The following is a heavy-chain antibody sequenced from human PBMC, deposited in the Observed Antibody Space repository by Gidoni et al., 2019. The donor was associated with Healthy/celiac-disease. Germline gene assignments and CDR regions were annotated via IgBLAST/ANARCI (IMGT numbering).Heavy chain of an antibody. CDR1: GGSISSSSYY. J-gene: IGHJ4*02. CDR3: VMMGCTNGVCYSPPSL. D-gene: IGHD2-8*01. CDR2: IYYSGST. V-gene: IGHV4-39*01. Sequence: QLQLQESGPGLVKPSETLSLTCTVSGGSISSSSYYWGWIRQPPGKGLEWIGSIYYSGSTYYNPSLKSRVTISVDTSKNQFSLKLSSVTAADTAVYYCVMMGCTNGVCYSPPSLWGQGTLVTVSS.